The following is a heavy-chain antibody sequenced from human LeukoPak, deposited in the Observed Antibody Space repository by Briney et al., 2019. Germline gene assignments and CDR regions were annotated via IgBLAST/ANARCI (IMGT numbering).Heavy chain of an antibody. V-gene: IGHV1-8*01. CDR2: MNPNSGNT. CDR1: GYTFTSYD. CDR3: AVGVYGDYENWFDP. D-gene: IGHD4-17*01. J-gene: IGHJ5*02. Sequence: ASVKVSCKASGYTFTSYDINWVRQATGQGLEWMGWMNPNSGNTGFAQKFQGRVTMTRNTSISTAYMELSSLRSEDTAVYYCAVGVYGDYENWFDPWGQGTLVTVSS.